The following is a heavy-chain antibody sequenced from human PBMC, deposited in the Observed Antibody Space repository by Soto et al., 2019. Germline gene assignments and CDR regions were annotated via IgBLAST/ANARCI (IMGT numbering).Heavy chain of an antibody. CDR3: ARGRYVYDSRCCDGMDV. CDR2: IIPIFGTA. Sequence: QVQLVQSGAEVKKPGSSVKVSCKASGGTFSSYAISWVRQAPGQGLEWMGGIIPIFGTANYAQKFQGRVTITADESTSTAYMELSSLRSEDTAVYYCARGRYVYDSRCCDGMDVWGQGTTVTVSS. CDR1: GGTFSSYA. J-gene: IGHJ6*02. D-gene: IGHD2-2*01. V-gene: IGHV1-69*12.